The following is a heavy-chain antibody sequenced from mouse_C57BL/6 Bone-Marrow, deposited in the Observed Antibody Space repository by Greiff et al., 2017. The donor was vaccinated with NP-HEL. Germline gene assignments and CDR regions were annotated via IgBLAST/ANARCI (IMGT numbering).Heavy chain of an antibody. CDR1: GFTFSSYG. D-gene: IGHD1-1*01. Sequence: EVHLVESGGDLVKPGGSLKLSCAASGFTFSSYGMSWVRQTPDKRLEWVATISSGGSYTYYPDSVKGRFTISRDNAKNTLYLQMSRLKSEDTAMYYCARGAYGDAMDYWGQGTSVTVSS. CDR2: ISSGGSYT. V-gene: IGHV5-6*01. J-gene: IGHJ4*01. CDR3: ARGAYGDAMDY.